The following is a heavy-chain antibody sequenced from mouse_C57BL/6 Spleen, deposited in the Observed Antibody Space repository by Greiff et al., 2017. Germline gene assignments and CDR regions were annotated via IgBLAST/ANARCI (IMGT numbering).Heavy chain of an antibody. V-gene: IGHV1-62-2*01. Sequence: VQLQQSGAELVKPGASVKLSCKASGYTFTEYTIHWVKQRSGQGLEWIGWFYPGSGSIKYNEKFKDKATLTADKSSSTVYMELSRLTSEDSAVYFCARHEEGYYYGSSPPFAYWGQGTLVTVSA. CDR2: FYPGSGSI. D-gene: IGHD1-1*01. J-gene: IGHJ3*01. CDR1: GYTFTEYT. CDR3: ARHEEGYYYGSSPPFAY.